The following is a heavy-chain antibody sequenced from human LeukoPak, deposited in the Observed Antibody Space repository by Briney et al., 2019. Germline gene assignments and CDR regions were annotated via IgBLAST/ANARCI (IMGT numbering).Heavy chain of an antibody. CDR1: GGSISSGDYY. J-gene: IGHJ4*02. CDR2: IFYSGSM. D-gene: IGHD4-17*01. Sequence: SDTLSLTCTVSGGSISSGDYYWTWIRQPPGKGLEWMGYIFYSGSMYYNPSLKSRLTISVDTSKNQFSLKLRSVTAADTAVYYCARQTTVISFDYWGQGALVTVSS. V-gene: IGHV4-30-4*02. CDR3: ARQTTVISFDY.